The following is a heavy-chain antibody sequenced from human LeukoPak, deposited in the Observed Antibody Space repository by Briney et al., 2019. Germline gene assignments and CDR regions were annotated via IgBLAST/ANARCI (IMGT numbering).Heavy chain of an antibody. J-gene: IGHJ4*02. Sequence: ASVKVSCKASGYTFTSYYMHWVRQAPGQGLEWMGLNNPSSGTTSYAQKFQGRDTMTRDTSTSTVYMELSSLTSEDTAVYYCAGDRGLLYGSSGCLDSWGQGTLVTVSS. CDR1: GYTFTSYY. CDR3: AGDRGLLYGSSGCLDS. D-gene: IGHD6-25*01. V-gene: IGHV1-46*01. CDR2: NNPSSGTT.